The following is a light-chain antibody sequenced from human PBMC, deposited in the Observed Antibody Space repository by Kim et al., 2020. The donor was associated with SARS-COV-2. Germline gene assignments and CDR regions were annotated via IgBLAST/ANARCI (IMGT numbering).Light chain of an antibody. V-gene: IGKV3-15*01. CDR3: QQYNAWPLT. J-gene: IGKJ4*01. CDR2: GAS. Sequence: VSPGERATLSCRASQGVGNNLAGSQQKPGQAPRLLVYGASTRATGIPARFSGSGSGTEFTLTISSLRSEDFAVYYCQQYNAWPLTVGGGTQVDIK. CDR1: QGVGNN.